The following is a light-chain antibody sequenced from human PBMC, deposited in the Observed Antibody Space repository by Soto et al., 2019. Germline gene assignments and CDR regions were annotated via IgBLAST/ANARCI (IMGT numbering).Light chain of an antibody. J-gene: IGLJ3*02. V-gene: IGLV2-14*01. CDR3: SSYTSSNFWV. CDR2: EVS. CDR1: SSDVGGYNY. Sequence: QSVLTQPASVSGSPGQSITISCTGTSSDVGGYNYVSWYQQHPGKAPKLMIYEVSNRPSGISNRFSGSKSGNTASLTISGLQAEDEADYYCSSYTSSNFWVFGEGTKLTFL.